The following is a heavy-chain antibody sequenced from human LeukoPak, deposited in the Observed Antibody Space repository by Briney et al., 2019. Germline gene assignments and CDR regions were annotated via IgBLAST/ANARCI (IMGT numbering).Heavy chain of an antibody. D-gene: IGHD2-15*01. Sequence: GGSLRLSCAASGFTFSTNWMHWVRQAPGKGPVWVSRINGDGSTTTYADSVKGRFTISRDNAKNALYLQMNSLRAEDTAVYYCCAVVAALPRWGQGALDTVSS. CDR1: GFTFSTNW. CDR2: INGDGSTT. J-gene: IGHJ4*02. CDR3: CAVVAALPR. V-gene: IGHV3-74*01.